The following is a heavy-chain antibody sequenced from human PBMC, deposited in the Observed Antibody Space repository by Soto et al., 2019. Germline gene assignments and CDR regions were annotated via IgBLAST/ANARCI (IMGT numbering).Heavy chain of an antibody. CDR2: ISAYNGNT. V-gene: IGHV1-18*01. CDR1: GGTFSSYA. Sequence: ASVKVSCKASGGTFSSYAISWVRQAPGQGLEWMGWISAYNGNTNYAQKLQGRVTMTTDTSTSTAYMELRSLRSDDTAVYYCARAGLEYYDSRGYEYWGQGTLVTVSS. J-gene: IGHJ4*02. CDR3: ARAGLEYYDSRGYEY. D-gene: IGHD3-22*01.